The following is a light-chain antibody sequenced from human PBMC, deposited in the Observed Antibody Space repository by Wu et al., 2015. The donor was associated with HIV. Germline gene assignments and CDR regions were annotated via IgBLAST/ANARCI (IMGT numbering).Light chain of an antibody. CDR2: ATY. Sequence: DIQLTQSPSSLSASMGDRVTITCRASQGINTYLAWYQQKPGKAPKLLIYATYILQSGVPSRFSGSGSGTEFTLTISNLQPEDFATYYCQQLNDYPVTFGGGTRVEIK. CDR3: QQLNDYPVT. J-gene: IGKJ4*01. V-gene: IGKV1-9*01. CDR1: QGINTY.